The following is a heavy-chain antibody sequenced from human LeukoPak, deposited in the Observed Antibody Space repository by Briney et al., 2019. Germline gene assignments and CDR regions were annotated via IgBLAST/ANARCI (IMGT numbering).Heavy chain of an antibody. D-gene: IGHD3-22*01. Sequence: GASLKISCKGSGYRFTSYWIGWVRQMPGKGLEWMGIIYPADSDTRYSPSFQGQVTISVDKSVSTAYLQWSSLKASDTAIYYCAVGRYYDSSGRMWPSFDYWAQGTLVTVSS. J-gene: IGHJ4*02. CDR2: IYPADSDT. CDR1: GYRFTSYW. V-gene: IGHV5-51*01. CDR3: AVGRYYDSSGRMWPSFDY.